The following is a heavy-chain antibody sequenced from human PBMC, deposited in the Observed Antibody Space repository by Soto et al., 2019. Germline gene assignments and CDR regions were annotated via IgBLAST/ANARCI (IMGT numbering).Heavy chain of an antibody. J-gene: IGHJ5*02. Sequence: GASVKVSCKASGYTFTSYYMHWVRQAPGQGLEWMGIINPSGGSTSYAQKFQGRVTMTRDTSTSTVYMELSSLRSEDTAVYYCARCQSRTYYDFWSGPGEGNWFDPWGQGTLVTVSS. CDR1: GYTFTSYY. CDR3: ARCQSRTYYDFWSGPGEGNWFDP. V-gene: IGHV1-46*01. D-gene: IGHD3-3*01. CDR2: INPSGGST.